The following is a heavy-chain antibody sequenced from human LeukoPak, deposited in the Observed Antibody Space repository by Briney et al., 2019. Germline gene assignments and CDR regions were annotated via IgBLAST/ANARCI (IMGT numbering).Heavy chain of an antibody. CDR3: ARGSIVVVVAATSGAGVQNDY. CDR2: ISYDGSNK. D-gene: IGHD2-15*01. CDR1: GFTFSSYA. V-gene: IGHV3-30-3*01. J-gene: IGHJ4*02. Sequence: GGSLRLSCAASGFTFSSYAMHWVRQAPGKGPEWVAVISYDGSNKYYADSVKGRFTISRDNSKNTLYLQMNSLRAEDTAVYYCARGSIVVVVAATSGAGVQNDYWGQGTLVTVSS.